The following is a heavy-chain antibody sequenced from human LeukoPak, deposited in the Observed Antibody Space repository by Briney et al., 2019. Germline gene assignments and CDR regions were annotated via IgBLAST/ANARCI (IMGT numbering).Heavy chain of an antibody. D-gene: IGHD3-10*01. CDR2: IYTSGST. Sequence: PSETLSLTCTVSGGSISSYYWSWIRQAAGKGLEWIGRIYTSGSTNYNPSLKSRVTMSVDTSKNQFSLKLSSVTAADTAVYYCARDIYGSGRDWFDPWGQGTLVTASS. V-gene: IGHV4-4*07. J-gene: IGHJ5*02. CDR3: ARDIYGSGRDWFDP. CDR1: GGSISSYY.